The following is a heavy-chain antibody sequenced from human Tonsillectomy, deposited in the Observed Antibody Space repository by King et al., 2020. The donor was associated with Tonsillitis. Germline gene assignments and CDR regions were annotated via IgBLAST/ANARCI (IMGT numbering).Heavy chain of an antibody. Sequence: VQLQESGPGLVKPSETLSLTCTVSDDSITGYYWSWIRQPAGKGLEWIGRVYSSGSTNYNPSLKGRVTMSVDTSKNKFSLRLNSVTAADSAVYYCARDYYDTSGYSSFYFDYWGQGILVTVSS. V-gene: IGHV4-4*07. CDR1: DDSITGYY. CDR2: VYSSGST. D-gene: IGHD3-22*01. J-gene: IGHJ4*02. CDR3: ARDYYDTSGYSSFYFDY.